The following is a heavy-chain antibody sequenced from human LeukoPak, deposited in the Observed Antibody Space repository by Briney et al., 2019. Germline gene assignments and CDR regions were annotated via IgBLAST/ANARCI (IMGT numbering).Heavy chain of an antibody. D-gene: IGHD7-27*01. CDR1: GGSISSSSYY. Sequence: SETLSLTCTVSGGSISSSSYYWGWIRQPPGKGLEWIGSIYYSGSTYYNPSLKSRVTISVDTSKNQFSLKLSSVTAADTAVYYCARGYWGNYYYYMDVWGKGTTATVSS. V-gene: IGHV4-39*07. J-gene: IGHJ6*03. CDR3: ARGYWGNYYYYMDV. CDR2: IYYSGST.